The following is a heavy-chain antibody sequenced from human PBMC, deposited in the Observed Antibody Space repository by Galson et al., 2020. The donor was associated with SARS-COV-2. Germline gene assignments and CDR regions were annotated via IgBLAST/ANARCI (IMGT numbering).Heavy chain of an antibody. V-gene: IGHV1-2*02. Sequence: SVKVSCKASGYTFTGYYMHWVRQAPGQGLEWMGWINPNSGGTNYAQKFQGRVTMTRDTSISTAYMELSRLRSDDTAVYYCASARGPDYYDSSGYLDYWGHGSLVTVAS. CDR2: INPNSGGT. CDR1: GYTFTGYY. D-gene: IGHD3-22*01. J-gene: IGHJ4*01. CDR3: ASARGPDYYDSSGYLDY.